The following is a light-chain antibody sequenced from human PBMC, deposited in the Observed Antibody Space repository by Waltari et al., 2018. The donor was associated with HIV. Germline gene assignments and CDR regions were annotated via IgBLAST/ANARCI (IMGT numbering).Light chain of an antibody. V-gene: IGKV4-1*01. J-gene: IGKJ2*01. CDR3: QQYYSTPGYT. CDR2: WAS. CDR1: QSVLYSSNNKNY. Sequence: DIVMTQSPDSLVVSLGERATINCKSSQSVLYSSNNKNYLAWYQQKPGQPPKLLIYWASTRESGVPDRFSGSGSGTDVTLTISSLQAEDVAVYYCQQYYSTPGYTFGQGTKLEIK.